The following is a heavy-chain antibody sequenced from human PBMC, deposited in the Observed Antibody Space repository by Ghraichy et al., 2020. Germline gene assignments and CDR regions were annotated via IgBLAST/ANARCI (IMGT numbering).Heavy chain of an antibody. V-gene: IGHV3-30*18. CDR2: ISYDGSNK. CDR3: AKDLYSSGWYLFDY. Sequence: LSLTCAASGFTFSSYGMHWVRQAPGKGLEWVAVISYDGSNKYYADSVKGRFTISRDNSKNTLYLQMNSLRAEDTAVYYCAKDLYSSGWYLFDYWGQGTLVTVSS. D-gene: IGHD6-19*01. J-gene: IGHJ4*02. CDR1: GFTFSSYG.